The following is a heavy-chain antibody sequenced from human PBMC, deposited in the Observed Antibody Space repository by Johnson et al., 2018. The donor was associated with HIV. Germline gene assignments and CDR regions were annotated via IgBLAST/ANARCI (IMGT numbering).Heavy chain of an antibody. Sequence: LVESGGGLVQPGGSLRLSCAASGLTVSTNDINWVRQAPGKGLEWVAIIYSGDSTYYADSLEGRFTIPRDKSKNTVYLQMNSLRVEDTAVYYCARDGPGDGNAMGGSGAFDIWGQGTMVTVSS. V-gene: IGHV3-66*01. J-gene: IGHJ3*02. CDR1: GLTVSTND. D-gene: IGHD5-24*01. CDR2: IYSGDST. CDR3: ARDGPGDGNAMGGSGAFDI.